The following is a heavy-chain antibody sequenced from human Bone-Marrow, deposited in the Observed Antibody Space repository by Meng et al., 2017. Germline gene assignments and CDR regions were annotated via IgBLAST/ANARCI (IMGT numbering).Heavy chain of an antibody. D-gene: IGHD1-26*01. J-gene: IGHJ3*02. CDR1: GFTFSSYS. Sequence: GESLKISCAASGFTFSSYSMNWVRQAPGKGLEWVSSISSSSSYIYYADSVKGRFTISRDNAKNSLYLQMNSLRAEDTAVYYCARDIHLHSGSYPDAFDIWGQGTMVTVSS. CDR2: ISSSSSYI. CDR3: ARDIHLHSGSYPDAFDI. V-gene: IGHV3-21*01.